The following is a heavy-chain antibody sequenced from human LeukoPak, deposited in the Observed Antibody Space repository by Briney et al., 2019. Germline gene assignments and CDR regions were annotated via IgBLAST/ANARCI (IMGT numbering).Heavy chain of an antibody. Sequence: PGGSLRLSCAASGFTFSNGWMKWVREAPGKGREWVGRIKSKTDGGTTDYAAPVKGGFTISRDPSKNPPYLQMNSLKPAATAVYSCTTAPRGGDYDWGQGTLVTVSS. CDR1: GFTFSNGW. J-gene: IGHJ4*02. V-gene: IGHV3-15*07. CDR2: IKSKTDGGTT. D-gene: IGHD4-17*01. CDR3: TTAPRGGDYD.